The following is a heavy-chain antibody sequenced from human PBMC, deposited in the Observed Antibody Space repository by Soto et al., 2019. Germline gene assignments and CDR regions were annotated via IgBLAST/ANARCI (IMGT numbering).Heavy chain of an antibody. J-gene: IGHJ6*02. V-gene: IGHV1-2*02. CDR1: GYTFTGYY. CDR3: AREVDCSSTSCYIGRSGMDF. CDR2: INPNSGGT. D-gene: IGHD2-2*02. Sequence: ASVKVSCKASGYTFTGYYMHWVRQAPGQGLEWMGWINPNSGGTNYAQKFQGRVTMTRDTSISTAYMELSRLRSDDTAVYYCAREVDCSSTSCYIGRSGMDFWGQGTTVTVS.